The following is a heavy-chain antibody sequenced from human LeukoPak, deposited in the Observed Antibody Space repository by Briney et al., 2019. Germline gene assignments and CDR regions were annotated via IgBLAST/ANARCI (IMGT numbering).Heavy chain of an antibody. CDR2: ISWNSGSI. J-gene: IGHJ4*02. Sequence: GGSLRLSCAASGFTFDDYAMHWVRQAPGKGLEWVSGISWNSGSIGYADSVKGRFTISRDNAKNSLYLQMNSLRAEDTALYYCAKAYYYDGSGYPYFDYWGQGTLVTVSS. D-gene: IGHD3-22*01. V-gene: IGHV3-9*01. CDR1: GFTFDDYA. CDR3: AKAYYYDGSGYPYFDY.